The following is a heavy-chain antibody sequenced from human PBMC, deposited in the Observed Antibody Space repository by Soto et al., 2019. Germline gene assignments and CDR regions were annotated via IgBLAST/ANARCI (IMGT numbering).Heavy chain of an antibody. D-gene: IGHD2-21*01. Sequence: SETLSLTCFVSGGSISSNNYYWGWIRQPPGKGLEWIGYIYYSGSTNYNPPLKSRVTISVDTSKTQFSLKLSSVTAADTAMYYCARARYGISMDVWGKGTTVTVSS. CDR3: ARARYGISMDV. J-gene: IGHJ6*03. CDR1: GGSISSNNYY. V-gene: IGHV4-61*05. CDR2: IYYSGST.